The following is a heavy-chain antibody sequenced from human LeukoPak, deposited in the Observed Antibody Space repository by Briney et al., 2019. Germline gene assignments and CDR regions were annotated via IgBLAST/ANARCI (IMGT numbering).Heavy chain of an antibody. Sequence: SETLSLTCAVYGGSFSGYYWSWIRQPPGKGLEWIGEINHSGSTNYDPSLKSRVTISVDTSKNQFSLKLSSVTAADTAVYYCARGYCSGGSCYFLGYYYYMDVWGKGTTVTVSS. CDR3: ARGYCSGGSCYFLGYYYYMDV. CDR2: INHSGST. V-gene: IGHV4-34*01. CDR1: GGSFSGYY. J-gene: IGHJ6*03. D-gene: IGHD2-15*01.